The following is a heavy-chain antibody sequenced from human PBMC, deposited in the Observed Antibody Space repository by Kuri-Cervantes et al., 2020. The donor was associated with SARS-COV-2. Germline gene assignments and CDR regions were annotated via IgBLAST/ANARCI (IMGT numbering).Heavy chain of an antibody. Sequence: ESLKISCAASGFTFSSYWMSWVRQSPGKGLEWVANIKQDGSEKYYVDSVKGRFTISRDNAKNSLYLQMNSLRAEDTAVYYCARDRWTVAGVLDYWGQGTLVTVSS. J-gene: IGHJ4*02. D-gene: IGHD3-10*01. CDR3: ARDRWTVAGVLDY. CDR1: GFTFSSYW. CDR2: IKQDGSEK. V-gene: IGHV3-7*01.